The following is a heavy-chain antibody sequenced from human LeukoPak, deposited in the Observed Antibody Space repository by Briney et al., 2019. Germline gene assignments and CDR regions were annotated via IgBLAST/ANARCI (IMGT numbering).Heavy chain of an antibody. V-gene: IGHV3-48*04. D-gene: IGHD4-11*01. CDR3: ARDIGGTTTDYYFDY. Sequence: GGSLRLSCAASGFTFSSYSMNWVRQAPGKGLEWVSYISSSSSIIYYADSVKGRFTISRDNAKNSLYLQMNSLRAEDTAVYYCARDIGGTTTDYYFDYWGQGILVTVSS. CDR2: ISSSSSII. J-gene: IGHJ4*02. CDR1: GFTFSSYS.